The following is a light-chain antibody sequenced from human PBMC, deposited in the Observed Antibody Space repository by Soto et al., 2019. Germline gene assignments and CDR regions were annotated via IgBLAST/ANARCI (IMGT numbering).Light chain of an antibody. V-gene: IGKV1-39*01. J-gene: IGKJ2*01. CDR2: AAS. CDR1: QSISSY. CDR3: QQSYSTPPT. Sequence: DIQMTQSPSSLSASVGDRVTITCRASQSISSYLNWYQQKPGKAPKLLIYAASSLQSGVPSRFSGSASGKYFTLTISSLQPEDFATYYCQQSYSTPPTFGQGTKLEIK.